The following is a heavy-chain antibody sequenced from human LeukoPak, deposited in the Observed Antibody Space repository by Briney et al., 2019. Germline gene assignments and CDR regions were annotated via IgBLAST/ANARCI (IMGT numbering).Heavy chain of an antibody. CDR3: NPRGMATILSPGGEKNDAFDI. D-gene: IGHD5-24*01. Sequence: SETLSLTCTVSGGSISSSSYYWGWIRQPPGKGLEWIGSIYYSGSTYYKPSLKSRVTISVDTSKNQFSLKLSSVTAADTAVYYCNPRGMATILSPGGEKNDAFDIWGQGTMVTVSS. V-gene: IGHV4-39*07. CDR1: GGSISSSSYY. J-gene: IGHJ3*02. CDR2: IYYSGST.